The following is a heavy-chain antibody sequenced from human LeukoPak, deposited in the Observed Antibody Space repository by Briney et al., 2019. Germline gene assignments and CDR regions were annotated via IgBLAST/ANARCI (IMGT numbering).Heavy chain of an antibody. J-gene: IGHJ6*02. D-gene: IGHD6-19*01. CDR2: ISYDGSNK. CDR1: GFTFSSYA. CDR3: ARDHYSSGWYLTARYGMDV. Sequence: GGSLRLSCAASGFTFSSYAMHWVRQAPGKGLEWVAVISYDGSNKYYADSVKGRFTISRDNSKNTLYLQMNSLGAEDTAVYYCARDHYSSGWYLTARYGMDVWGQGTTVTVSS. V-gene: IGHV3-30-3*01.